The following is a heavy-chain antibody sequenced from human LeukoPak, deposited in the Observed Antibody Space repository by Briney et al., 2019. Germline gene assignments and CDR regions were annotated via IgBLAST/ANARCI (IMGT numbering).Heavy chain of an antibody. CDR2: ISGSGGST. Sequence: GGSLRLSCAASGFTFSSYAMSWVRRAPGKGLEWVSAISGSGGSTYYADSVKGRFTISRDNSKNTLYLQMNSLRAEDTAVYYCARGFGRGVYYYYGMDVWGQGTTVTVS. D-gene: IGHD3-16*01. CDR1: GFTFSSYA. V-gene: IGHV3-23*01. J-gene: IGHJ6*02. CDR3: ARGFGRGVYYYYGMDV.